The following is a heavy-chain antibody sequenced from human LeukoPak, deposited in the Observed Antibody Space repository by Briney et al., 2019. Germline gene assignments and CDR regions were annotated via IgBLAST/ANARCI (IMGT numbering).Heavy chain of an antibody. D-gene: IGHD3-10*01. Sequence: GGSLRLSCAASGFTFSSYSMNWVRQAPGKGLEWVSSISSSSSYIYYADSVKGRFTISRDNAKNSLYLQMNSLRAEDTAVYYCARDFAYYCSGSHRGCVDYWGQGTLVTVSS. CDR1: GFTFSSYS. CDR2: ISSSSSYI. J-gene: IGHJ4*02. V-gene: IGHV3-21*01. CDR3: ARDFAYYCSGSHRGCVDY.